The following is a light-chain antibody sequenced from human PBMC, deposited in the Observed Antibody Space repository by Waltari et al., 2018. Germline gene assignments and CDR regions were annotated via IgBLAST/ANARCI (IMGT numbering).Light chain of an antibody. V-gene: IGKV3-20*01. CDR1: QIVSSSH. CDR3: QQYGSSPPYT. CDR2: GAS. Sequence: EIVLTQSPGTLSLSPGERHTLSCRASQIVSSSHLAWYQQKPGQAPRLLIYGASSRATGIPDRFSGSGSGTDFTLTISRLEPEDFAVYYCQQYGSSPPYTFGQGTKLEIK. J-gene: IGKJ2*01.